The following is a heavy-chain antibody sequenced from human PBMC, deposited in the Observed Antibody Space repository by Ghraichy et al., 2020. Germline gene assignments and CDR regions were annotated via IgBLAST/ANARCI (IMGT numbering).Heavy chain of an antibody. Sequence: SQTLSLTCAISGDSVSSNSAAWNWIRQSPSRGLEWLGRTYYRSKWYNDYAVSVKSRITINPDTSKNQFSPQLNSVIPEDTAVYYCARVVTIRFGESDYYYYGMDVWGQGTTVTVSS. CDR3: ARVVTIRFGESDYYYYGMDV. J-gene: IGHJ6*02. CDR2: TYYRSKWYN. CDR1: GDSVSSNSAA. V-gene: IGHV6-1*01. D-gene: IGHD3-10*01.